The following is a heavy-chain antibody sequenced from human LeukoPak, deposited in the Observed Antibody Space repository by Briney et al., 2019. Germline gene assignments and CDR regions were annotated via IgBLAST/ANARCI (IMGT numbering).Heavy chain of an antibody. V-gene: IGHV4-39*01. Sequence: SETLSLTCTVSGGSISSSSCYWGWIRQPPGKGLEWIGSIYYSGSTYYNPSLKSRVSISVDTSRNQFSLKLSSVTAADTAVYYCARGRRQYYDSSGYYQNWGQGTLVTVSS. CDR3: ARGRRQYYDSSGYYQN. CDR1: GGSISSSSCY. D-gene: IGHD3-22*01. J-gene: IGHJ4*02. CDR2: IYYSGST.